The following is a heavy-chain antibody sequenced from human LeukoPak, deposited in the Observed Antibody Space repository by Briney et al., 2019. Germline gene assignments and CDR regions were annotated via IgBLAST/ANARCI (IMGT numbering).Heavy chain of an antibody. Sequence: ASETLSLTCTVTGGSISSGRYYWSWIRQPPGTPLKRLGRIYTSGSTNYNPSLKSRVTISVDTSKNQFSLKLSSVTAADTAVYYCASTGYYGVAEYFQHWGQGTLVTVSS. J-gene: IGHJ1*01. V-gene: IGHV4-61*02. CDR3: ASTGYYGVAEYFQH. CDR1: GGSISSGRYY. CDR2: IYTSGST. D-gene: IGHD3-10*01.